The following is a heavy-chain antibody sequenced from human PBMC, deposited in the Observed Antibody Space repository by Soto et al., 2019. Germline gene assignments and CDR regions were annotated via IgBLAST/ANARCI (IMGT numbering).Heavy chain of an antibody. CDR3: ARRAMGCHYYYGMDV. J-gene: IGHJ6*02. Sequence: SETLSLTCTVSGGSISSSSYYWGWIRQPPGKGLEWIGSIYYSGSTYYNPSLKSRVTISVDTSKNQFSLKLSSVTAADTAVYYCARRAMGCHYYYGMDVWGQGTTVTVSS. V-gene: IGHV4-39*01. CDR1: GGSISSSSYY. D-gene: IGHD5-18*01. CDR2: IYYSGST.